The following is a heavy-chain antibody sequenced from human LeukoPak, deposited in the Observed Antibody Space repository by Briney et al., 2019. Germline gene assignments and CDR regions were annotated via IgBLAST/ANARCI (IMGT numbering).Heavy chain of an antibody. CDR1: GGSISSYY. D-gene: IGHD6-6*01. J-gene: IGHJ4*02. Sequence: SETLSLTCTVSGGSISSYYWSWIRQPPGKGLEWIGYIYYSGSTNYNPSLKSRVTISVDTSKNQFSLKLSSVTAADTAVYYCARLVYSNSLYFDYWGQGTLVTVSS. CDR2: IYYSGST. CDR3: ARLVYSNSLYFDY. V-gene: IGHV4-59*08.